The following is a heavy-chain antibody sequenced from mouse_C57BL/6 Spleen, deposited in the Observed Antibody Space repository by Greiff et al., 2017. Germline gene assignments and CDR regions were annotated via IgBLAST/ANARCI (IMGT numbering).Heavy chain of an antibody. CDR2: IYPGSGST. CDR3: ARWTLYYFDY. J-gene: IGHJ2*01. Sequence: QVHVKQPGAELVKPGASVKMSCKASGYTFTSYWITWVKQRPGQGLEWIGDIYPGSGSTNYNEKFKSKATLTVDTSSSTAYMQLSSLTSEDSAVYYCARWTLYYFDYWGQGTTLTVSS. CDR1: GYTFTSYW. V-gene: IGHV1-55*01.